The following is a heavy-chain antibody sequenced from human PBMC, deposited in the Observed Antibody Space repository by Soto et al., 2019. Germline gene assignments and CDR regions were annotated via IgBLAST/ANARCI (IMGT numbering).Heavy chain of an antibody. CDR1: GGSISSGDYY. V-gene: IGHV4-31*03. D-gene: IGHD3-10*01. CDR2: LSYSGST. Sequence: SETLSLTCTVSGGSISSGDYYWSWIRQRPGAGLEWIGYLSYSGSTYYNPSLQSRVTTSVDTSKNQFSLTLNSVTAADTVVYYCARPVPHRSSPIDFWGQGTLVTVSS. J-gene: IGHJ4*02. CDR3: ARPVPHRSSPIDF.